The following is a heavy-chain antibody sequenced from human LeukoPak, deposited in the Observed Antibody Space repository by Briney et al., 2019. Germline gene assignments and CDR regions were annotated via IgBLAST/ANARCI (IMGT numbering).Heavy chain of an antibody. Sequence: GRSLRLSCSASRFTFTTYAMHWVRQAPGKGLEYVSAIGISGVSTYYADSVKGRFTISRDNSKNTLYLQMSTLRAEDTAVYYCVKGQMDYWGQGTLVTVSS. CDR2: IGISGVST. CDR1: RFTFTTYA. D-gene: IGHD5-24*01. CDR3: VKGQMDY. V-gene: IGHV3-64D*06. J-gene: IGHJ4*02.